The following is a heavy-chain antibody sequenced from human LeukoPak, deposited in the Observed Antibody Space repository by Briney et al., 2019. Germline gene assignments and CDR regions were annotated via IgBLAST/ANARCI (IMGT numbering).Heavy chain of an antibody. D-gene: IGHD6-6*01. V-gene: IGHV4-34*01. CDR3: ASSSIAARPFDY. CDR1: GFTVSSNY. CDR2: INHSGST. Sequence: GSLRLSCAASGFTVSSNYMSWIRQPPGKGLEWIGEINHSGSTNYNPSLKSRVTISVDTSKNQFSLKLSSVTAADTAVYYCASSSIAARPFDYWGQGTLVTVSS. J-gene: IGHJ4*02.